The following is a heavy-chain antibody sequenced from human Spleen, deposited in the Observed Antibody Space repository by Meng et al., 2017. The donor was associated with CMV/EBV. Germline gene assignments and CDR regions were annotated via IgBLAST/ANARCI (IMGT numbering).Heavy chain of an antibody. CDR3: ARAVGATPPDY. Sequence: SETLSLTCSVSGGSMSSYYWSWIRQPPGKGLEWIGYIYYSGYTNYNPSLKSRVTISVDTSKNQFSLKLSPVTTSDTAVYYCARAVGATPPDYWGQGTLVTVSS. V-gene: IGHV4-59*01. CDR1: GGSMSSYY. J-gene: IGHJ4*02. CDR2: IYYSGYT. D-gene: IGHD1-26*01.